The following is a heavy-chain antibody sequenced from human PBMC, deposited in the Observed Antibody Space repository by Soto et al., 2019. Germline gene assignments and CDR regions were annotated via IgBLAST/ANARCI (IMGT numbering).Heavy chain of an antibody. J-gene: IGHJ6*02. CDR1: GFTFSAYY. V-gene: IGHV3-11*05. CDR3: ASGEDGMDV. Sequence: QVQLVESGGGLVKPGGSLRLSCAASGFTFSAYYMRWVRQAPGKGREWVSYISSSSSYTNYADSVKGRFSISRDNAKNSPYLQMNSLRAEDTAVYYCASGEDGMDVGGQGTTVTVSS. CDR2: ISSSSSYT.